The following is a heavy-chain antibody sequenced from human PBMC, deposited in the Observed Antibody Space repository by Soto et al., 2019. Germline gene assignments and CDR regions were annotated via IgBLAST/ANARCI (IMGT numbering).Heavy chain of an antibody. D-gene: IGHD3-10*01. CDR1: GGTFSSYA. V-gene: IGHV1-69*13. Sequence: SVKVSCKASGGTFSSYAISWVRQAPGQGLEWMGGIIPIFGTANYAQKFQGRVTITADESTSTAYMELSSLRSEDTAVYYCARGQLPAQEWFGESYYGMDVWGQGTTVTVSS. CDR2: IIPIFGTA. J-gene: IGHJ6*02. CDR3: ARGQLPAQEWFGESYYGMDV.